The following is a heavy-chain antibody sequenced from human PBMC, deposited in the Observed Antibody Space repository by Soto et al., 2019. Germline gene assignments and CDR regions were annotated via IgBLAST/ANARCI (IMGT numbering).Heavy chain of an antibody. D-gene: IGHD3-10*01. J-gene: IGHJ3*02. CDR2: ISYDGSNK. V-gene: IGHV3-30-3*01. CDR3: ASDMVRGVMGVWGAFDI. Sequence: GGSLRLSCAASGFTFSSYAMHWVRQAPGKGLEWVAVISYDGSNKYYADSVKGRFTISRDNSKNTLYLQMNSLRAEDTAVYYCASDMVRGVMGVWGAFDIWGQGTMVTVSS. CDR1: GFTFSSYA.